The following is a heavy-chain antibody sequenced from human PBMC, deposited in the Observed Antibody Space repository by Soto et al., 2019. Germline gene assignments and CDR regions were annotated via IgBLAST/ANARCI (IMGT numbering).Heavy chain of an antibody. Sequence: GGSLRLSCTGSGFTFGAYAVSWVRQAPGKGLEYVSGISIGGDKTWHADSVKGRFTVSRDNSKNTVYLQMNSLRVDDTAVYYCAKWDGYGDHWGQGTLVTVSS. D-gene: IGHD5-12*01. V-gene: IGHV3-23*01. CDR3: AKWDGYGDH. CDR2: ISIGGDKT. CDR1: GFTFGAYA. J-gene: IGHJ5*02.